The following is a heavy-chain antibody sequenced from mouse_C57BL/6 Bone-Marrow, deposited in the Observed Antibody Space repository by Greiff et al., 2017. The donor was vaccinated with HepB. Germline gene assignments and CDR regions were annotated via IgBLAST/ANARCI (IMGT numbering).Heavy chain of an antibody. J-gene: IGHJ2*01. D-gene: IGHD1-1*01. V-gene: IGHV14-3*01. Sequence: EVKLVESVAELVRPGASVKLSCTASGFNIKNTYMHWVKQRPEQGLEWIGRIDPANGNTKYAPKFQGKATITADTSSNTAYLQLSSLTSEDTAIYYCAPGGFTTTVDFDYWGQGTTLTVSS. CDR3: APGGFTTTVDFDY. CDR2: IDPANGNT. CDR1: GFNIKNTY.